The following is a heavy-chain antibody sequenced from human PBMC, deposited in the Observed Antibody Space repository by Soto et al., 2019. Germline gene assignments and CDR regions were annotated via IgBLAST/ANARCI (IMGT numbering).Heavy chain of an antibody. V-gene: IGHV4-34*01. CDR3: ARGGVYYGSGSYYNSYYYYYMDV. J-gene: IGHJ6*03. Sequence: SETLSLTCAVYGGSFSGYYWSWFRQPPGKGLEWIGEINHSGSTNYNPSLKSRVTISVDTSKNQFSLKLSSVTAADTAVYYCARGGVYYGSGSYYNSYYYYYMDVWGKGTTVTVSS. CDR1: GGSFSGYY. D-gene: IGHD3-10*01. CDR2: INHSGST.